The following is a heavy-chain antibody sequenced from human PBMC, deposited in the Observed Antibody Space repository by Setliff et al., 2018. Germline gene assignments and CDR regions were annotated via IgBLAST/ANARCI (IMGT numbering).Heavy chain of an antibody. CDR2: VYDSGTT. V-gene: IGHV4-39*01. CDR1: GGSISSISYY. Sequence: SETLSLTCTVPGGSISSISYYWGWIRQPPGKGLEWIGTVYDSGTTYYNPSLKSRVTIFVDTSKNQFSLNLNSASAADTGVYYCARHDARGYYYYMDVWGGGTTVTVSS. D-gene: IGHD3-10*01. J-gene: IGHJ6*03. CDR3: ARHDARGYYYYMDV.